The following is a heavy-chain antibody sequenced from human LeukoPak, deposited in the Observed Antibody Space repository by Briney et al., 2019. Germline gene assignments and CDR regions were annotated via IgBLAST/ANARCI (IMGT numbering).Heavy chain of an antibody. J-gene: IGHJ5*02. V-gene: IGHV3-21*01. CDR1: GFTFSSYS. Sequence: GGSLRLSCAASGFTFSSYSMNWVHQAPGKGLEWVSSISSSSSYIYYADSVKGRFTISRDNAKNSLYLQMNSLRAEDTAVYYCARDPSGSYFNWFDPWGQGTLVTVSS. CDR3: ARDPSGSYFNWFDP. D-gene: IGHD1-26*01. CDR2: ISSSSSYI.